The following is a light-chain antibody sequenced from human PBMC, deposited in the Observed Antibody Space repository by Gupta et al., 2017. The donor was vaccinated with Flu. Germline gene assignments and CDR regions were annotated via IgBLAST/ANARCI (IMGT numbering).Light chain of an antibody. J-gene: IGKJ4*01. V-gene: IGKV1-39*01. CDR1: PFISTY. Sequence: DIQMTQSPSSLSASVGDRVTITCRASPFISTYLNWYQQKPGKAPKLLIYDTSNWESGAPLRFSATGAGTDFTLTIGSQQPEDFAIYYCQQSYSTPPLTFGGGTRVEI. CDR3: QQSYSTPPLT. CDR2: DTS.